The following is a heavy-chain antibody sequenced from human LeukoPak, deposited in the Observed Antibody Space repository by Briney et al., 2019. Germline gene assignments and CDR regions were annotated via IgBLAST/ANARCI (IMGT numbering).Heavy chain of an antibody. CDR1: GFTFSSYW. CDR2: INSDGSST. CDR3: ARQAAAGTDFDY. V-gene: IGHV3-74*01. J-gene: IGHJ4*02. D-gene: IGHD6-13*01. Sequence: GGSLRLSCAASGFTFSSYWMHWVRHAPGKGLVWVSRINSDGSSTSYADSVKGRFTISRDNAKNTLYLQMNSLRAEDTAVYYCARQAAAGTDFDYWGQGTLVTVSS.